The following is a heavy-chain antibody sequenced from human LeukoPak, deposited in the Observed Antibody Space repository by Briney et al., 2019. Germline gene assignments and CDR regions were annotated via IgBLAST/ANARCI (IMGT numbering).Heavy chain of an antibody. D-gene: IGHD3-16*01. V-gene: IGHV1-2*02. CDR3: ARFPYDYVWGCYDY. J-gene: IGHJ4*02. Sequence: ASVKVSCKTSGYTFTGYYMHRVRQAPGQGLEWMGWINPNSGGTNYAQKFQGRVTMTRDTSISTAYMELSRLRSDDTAVYYCARFPYDYVWGCYDYWGQGTLVTVSS. CDR1: GYTFTGYY. CDR2: INPNSGGT.